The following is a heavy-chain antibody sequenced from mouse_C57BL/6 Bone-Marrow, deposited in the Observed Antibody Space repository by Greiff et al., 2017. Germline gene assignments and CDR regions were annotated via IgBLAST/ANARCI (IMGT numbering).Heavy chain of an antibody. D-gene: IGHD1-1*01. CDR3: ARAATEVAHFDY. CDR1: GYAFSSSW. J-gene: IGHJ2*01. Sequence: VQLQQSGPERVKPGASVKISCKASGYAFSSSWMNWVKQRPGKGLEWIGRIYPGDGDTNYNGKVKGKATLTADKSSSTAYMQLSSLTSEDSAVYFCARAATEVAHFDYWGQGTTLTVSS. V-gene: IGHV1-82*01. CDR2: IYPGDGDT.